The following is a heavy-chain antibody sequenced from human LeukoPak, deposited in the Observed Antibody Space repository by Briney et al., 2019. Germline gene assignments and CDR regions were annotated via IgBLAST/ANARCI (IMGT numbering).Heavy chain of an antibody. CDR3: ARERDLGGYDHFYY. V-gene: IGHV4-59*01. J-gene: IGHJ4*02. CDR1: GGSISSYY. Sequence: SETLSLTCTVSGGSISSYYWSWIRQPPGKGLEWIGYIYYSGSTNYNPSLKSRVTISVDTSKNQFSLKLSSVTAADTAVYYCARERDLGGYDHFYYWGQGTLVTVSS. D-gene: IGHD5-12*01. CDR2: IYYSGST.